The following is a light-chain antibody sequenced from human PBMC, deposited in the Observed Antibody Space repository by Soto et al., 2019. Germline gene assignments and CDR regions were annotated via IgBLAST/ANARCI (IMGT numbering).Light chain of an antibody. CDR2: GAS. CDR1: QSVSSSY. J-gene: IGKJ1*01. CDR3: QQYDSSPPWT. V-gene: IGKV3-20*01. Sequence: IVLTQSPGTLSLSPGERATLSCRASQSVSSSYLAWDQQKPGQAPRLLIYGASSRATGIPDRFSGSRSGTDFTLTISRLEPEDFAVYYCQQYDSSPPWTFGKGTKVEIK.